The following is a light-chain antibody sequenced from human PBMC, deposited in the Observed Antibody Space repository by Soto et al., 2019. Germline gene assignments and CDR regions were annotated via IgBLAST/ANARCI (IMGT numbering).Light chain of an antibody. J-gene: IGLJ2*01. CDR2: DVS. V-gene: IGLV2-14*01. CDR1: TSDVGGYNF. CDR3: NSYTSSSTLV. Sequence: QSALTQPASVSGSPGQSITISGTETTSDVGGYNFVSWYQQHPGKAPKLIIFDVSNRPSGVSYRFSGSKSGNTASLTISGLLPEDEADYYCNSYTSSSTLVFGGGTKLTV.